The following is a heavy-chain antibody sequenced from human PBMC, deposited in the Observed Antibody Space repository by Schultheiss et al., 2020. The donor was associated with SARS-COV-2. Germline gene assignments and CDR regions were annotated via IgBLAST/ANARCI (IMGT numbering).Heavy chain of an antibody. CDR3: ARGGAARQPPPV. D-gene: IGHD6-6*01. Sequence: SETLSLTCALYGGSFSGYSWTWIRQPAGKGLEWIGYIYYTGSTYYNPSLKSRVTISVDTSKNQFSLKVSSVTAADTAVYYCARGGAARQPPPVWGQGTLVTVSS. CDR1: GGSFSGYS. V-gene: IGHV4-34*01. J-gene: IGHJ4*02. CDR2: IYYTGST.